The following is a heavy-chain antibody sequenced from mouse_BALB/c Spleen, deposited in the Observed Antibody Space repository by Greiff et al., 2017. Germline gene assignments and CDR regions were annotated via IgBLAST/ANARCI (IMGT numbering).Heavy chain of an antibody. CDR3: ARLLRYAKDY. V-gene: IGHV5-17*02. Sequence: EVKLVESGGGLVQPGGSRKLSCAASGFTFSSFGMHWVRQAPEKGLEWVAYISSGSSTIYYADTVKGRFTISRDNPKNTLFLQMTSLRSEDTAMYYCARLLRYAKDYWGQGTSVTVSS. CDR2: ISSGSSTI. D-gene: IGHD1-1*01. CDR1: GFTFSSFG. J-gene: IGHJ4*01.